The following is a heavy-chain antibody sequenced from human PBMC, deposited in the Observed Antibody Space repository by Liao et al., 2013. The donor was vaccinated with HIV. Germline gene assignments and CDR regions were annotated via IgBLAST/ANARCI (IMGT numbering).Heavy chain of an antibody. CDR2: ISISGST. CDR3: ACLTGAEDY. Sequence: QVQLQESGPGLVRPSQTLSLTCSVSGGSSSSGSYYWSWIRQPAGKGLEWIGRISISGSTNYNPSLKSRVTVSLDTSRKQFSLRLSSVTAADTAVYYCACLTGAEDYWGQGTLVTVSS. CDR1: GGSSSSGSYY. D-gene: IGHD7-27*01. J-gene: IGHJ4*02. V-gene: IGHV4-61*02.